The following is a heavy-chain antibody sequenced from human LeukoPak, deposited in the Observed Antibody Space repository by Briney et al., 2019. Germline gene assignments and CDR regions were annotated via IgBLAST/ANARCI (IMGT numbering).Heavy chain of an antibody. Sequence: GGSLRLSCAASGFTFSTYSMNWVRQAPGKGLECVSSISSSGVYIYYADSVKGRFTISRDNAKKSLYLQMNSLRAEDTAIYYCVGNYYDSSGLDYWGQGTLVTVSS. CDR3: VGNYYDSSGLDY. V-gene: IGHV3-21*01. D-gene: IGHD3-22*01. CDR2: ISSSGVYI. J-gene: IGHJ4*02. CDR1: GFTFSTYS.